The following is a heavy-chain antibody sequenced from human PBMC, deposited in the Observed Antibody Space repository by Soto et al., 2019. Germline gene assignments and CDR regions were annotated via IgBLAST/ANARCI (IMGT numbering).Heavy chain of an antibody. CDR2: IIPLSGTT. J-gene: IGHJ4*02. Sequence: QEQLVQSGAEVKKPGSSVQVSCKASGGTFSYGISWVRRAPGQGLEWMGGIIPLSGTTKSAQQFQGRVTMTADISTNTAYMELSSLRSGDTAVYYCARQGFSGSYYAYWGQGTLVTVSS. D-gene: IGHD1-26*01. CDR3: ARQGFSGSYYAY. CDR1: GGTFSYG. V-gene: IGHV1-69*06.